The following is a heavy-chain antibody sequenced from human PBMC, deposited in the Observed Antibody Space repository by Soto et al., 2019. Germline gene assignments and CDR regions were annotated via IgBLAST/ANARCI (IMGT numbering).Heavy chain of an antibody. CDR1: GFTFSSYG. CDR2: ISYDGSNK. D-gene: IGHD2-8*01. J-gene: IGHJ4*02. Sequence: QVQLVESGGGVVQPGRSLRLSCAASGFTFSSYGMHWVRQAPGKGLEWVAVISYDGSNKYYADSVKGRFTISRDNSKTTLYLQMNRLRAEDTAVYYCANGGNMLFNPSFDYWGQGTLVTVSS. CDR3: ANGGNMLFNPSFDY. V-gene: IGHV3-30*18.